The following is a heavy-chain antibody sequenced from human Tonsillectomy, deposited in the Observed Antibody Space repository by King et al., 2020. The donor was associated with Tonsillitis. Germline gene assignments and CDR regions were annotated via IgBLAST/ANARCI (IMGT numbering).Heavy chain of an antibody. CDR2: ISYDGTKK. V-gene: IGHV3-30*14. Sequence: HVQLVESGGGVIQPGKSLRLSCAASGFTFRHFAMHWVRQAPGKGLEWVAAISYDGTKKYYVDSMKGRFIVSRDNSKNTMDLQMNGMRAEDTAVYFCVKEGDCGCDCNMGAFDVWGQGTGAIVSS. CDR3: VKEGDCGCDCNMGAFDV. CDR1: GFTFRHFA. D-gene: IGHD2-21*02. J-gene: IGHJ3*01.